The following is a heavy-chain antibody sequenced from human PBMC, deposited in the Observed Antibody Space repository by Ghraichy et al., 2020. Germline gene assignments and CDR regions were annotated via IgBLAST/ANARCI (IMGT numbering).Heavy chain of an antibody. CDR3: ARVWCSSTSCQFRYYYYYGMDV. J-gene: IGHJ6*02. CDR1: GYTFTSYA. CDR2: INTGNGNT. D-gene: IGHD2-2*01. V-gene: IGHV1-3*04. Sequence: ASVKVSCKASGYTFTSYAMHWVRQAPGQRLEWMGWINTGNGNTKYSQKFQGRVTITRDTSASTAYMELSSLRSEDTAVYYCARVWCSSTSCQFRYYYYYGMDVWGQGTTVTVSS.